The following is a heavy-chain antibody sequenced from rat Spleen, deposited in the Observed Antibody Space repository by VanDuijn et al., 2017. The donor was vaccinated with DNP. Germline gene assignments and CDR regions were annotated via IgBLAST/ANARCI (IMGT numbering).Heavy chain of an antibody. CDR2: ISTSGSRT. V-gene: IGHV5-25*01. CDR3: ARWSSSHWYFDF. J-gene: IGHJ1*01. Sequence: EVQLVESGGGLVRPGRSLKLSCAASGFIFSNYYMAWVRQAPQKGLQWVAAISTSGSRTYYPDSVKGRFTISRDNAKSILYLQMNSLRSEDMATYYCARWSSSHWYFDFWGPGTMVTVSS. D-gene: IGHD1-2*01. CDR1: GFIFSNYY.